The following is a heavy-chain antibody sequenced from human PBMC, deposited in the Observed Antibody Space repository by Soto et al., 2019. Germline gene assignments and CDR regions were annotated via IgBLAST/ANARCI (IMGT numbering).Heavy chain of an antibody. CDR2: IIPILGIA. CDR3: PGALRWGLLHFDS. J-gene: IGHJ4*03. CDR1: GGTFSSYT. Sequence: QVQLVQSGAEVKKPGSSVKVSCKASGGTFSSYTISWVRQAPGQGLEWMGRIIPILGIASYAQKFQGRVTITPDKSTTTASMELSSLRSEDTAEYSCPGALRWGLLHFDSGAKGPLVTVSS. D-gene: IGHD1-26*01. V-gene: IGHV1-69*02.